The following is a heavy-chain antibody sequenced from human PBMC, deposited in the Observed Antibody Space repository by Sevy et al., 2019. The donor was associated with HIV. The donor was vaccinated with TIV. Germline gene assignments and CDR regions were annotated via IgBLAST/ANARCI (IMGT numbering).Heavy chain of an antibody. Sequence: GGSLRLSCAASGFTFSNAWMNWVRQAPGKGLEWVGRIKSKPDGGTTDFAAPVKGRFTISRDDSKNTLYLQMNSLKTEDTAVYFCTTEGIVLAYGMDLWGQGTTVTVSS. D-gene: IGHD2-2*01. CDR1: GFTFSNAW. CDR3: TTEGIVLAYGMDL. CDR2: IKSKPDGGTT. V-gene: IGHV3-15*07. J-gene: IGHJ6*02.